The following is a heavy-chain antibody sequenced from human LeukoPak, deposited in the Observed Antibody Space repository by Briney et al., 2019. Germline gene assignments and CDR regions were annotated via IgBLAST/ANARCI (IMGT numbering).Heavy chain of an antibody. CDR2: IYHSGST. Sequence: SETLSLTCSVSGYSISSGYYWGWIRQPPGKGLEWIGTIYHSGSTYYNPSLKSRVTISVDTSRNQFSLKLSSVTAADTAVYYCAREGRYGSGEXLDXXGQGTLVTVX. CDR1: GYSISSGYY. CDR3: AREGRYGSGEXLDX. D-gene: IGHD3-10*01. V-gene: IGHV4-38-2*02. J-gene: IGHJ4*02.